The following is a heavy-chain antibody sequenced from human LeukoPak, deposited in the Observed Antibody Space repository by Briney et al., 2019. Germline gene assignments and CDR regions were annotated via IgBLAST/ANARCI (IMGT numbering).Heavy chain of an antibody. D-gene: IGHD3-16*01. J-gene: IGHJ4*02. CDR3: ARDPIVRGSRYFDY. CDR2: IYYSGST. V-gene: IGHV4-39*07. Sequence: PSETLSLTCTVSGGSISSSSYYWGWIRQPPGKGLEWIGSIYYSGSTYYNPSLKSRVTISVDTSKNQFSLKLSSVTAADTAVYYCARDPIVRGSRYFDYWGQGTLVTVSS. CDR1: GGSISSSSYY.